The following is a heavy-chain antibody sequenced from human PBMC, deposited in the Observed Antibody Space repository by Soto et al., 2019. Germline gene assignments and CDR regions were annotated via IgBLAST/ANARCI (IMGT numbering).Heavy chain of an antibody. Sequence: GGSLRLSCAASGFTFSSYSMNWVRQAPGKGLEWVSSISSSSSYIYYADSVKGRFTISRDNAKNSLYLQMNSLRAEDTAVYYCAREPSPGGYGSGWNDYWGQGTLVTVSS. CDR1: GFTFSSYS. D-gene: IGHD5-18*01. V-gene: IGHV3-21*01. CDR2: ISSSSSYI. J-gene: IGHJ4*02. CDR3: AREPSPGGYGSGWNDY.